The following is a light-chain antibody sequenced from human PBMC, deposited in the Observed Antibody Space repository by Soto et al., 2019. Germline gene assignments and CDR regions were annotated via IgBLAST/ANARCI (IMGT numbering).Light chain of an antibody. J-gene: IGLJ3*02. Sequence: QTVVTQDPSFSVSPGRTFTLTCGLSSGSVSTSYYPSWYQQTPGQAPRTLIYSTNTRSSGVPDRFSGSILGNKAALTITGAQADDESDYYCVLYMGSGIWVFGGGTKLTVL. CDR2: STN. CDR1: SGSVSTSYY. CDR3: VLYMGSGIWV. V-gene: IGLV8-61*01.